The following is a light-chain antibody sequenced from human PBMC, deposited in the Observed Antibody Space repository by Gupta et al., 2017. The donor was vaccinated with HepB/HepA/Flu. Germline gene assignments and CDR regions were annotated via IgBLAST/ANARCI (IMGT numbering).Light chain of an antibody. CDR3: QVWDSSSDHHVV. CDR1: NIGSKS. Sequence: SYVLTQPPSVSVAPGKTARITCGGNNIGSKSVHWYQQKPGQAPVLVVYDDSDRPPGIPGRFSGSTSGNTATLTIGRVEAGDEADYYCQVWDSSSDHHVVFGGGTKLTVL. CDR2: DDS. J-gene: IGLJ2*01. V-gene: IGLV3-21*03.